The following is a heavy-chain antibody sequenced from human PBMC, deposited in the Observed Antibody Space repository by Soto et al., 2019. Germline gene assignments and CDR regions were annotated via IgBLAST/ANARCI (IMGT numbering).Heavy chain of an antibody. V-gene: IGHV3-11*06. CDR2: ISYSGSYT. CDR1: ELIFSDYY. J-gene: IGHJ4*02. CDR3: ATGQDCSGGSCFDFDY. Sequence: QVQLVESGGGLVKPGGSLRLSCAASELIFSDYYMNWIRQAPGKGLEWVAVISYSGSYTNYADSVKGRFSVSRDNTKSSRYLQMNSLRVEDTALYYCATGQDCSGGSCFDFDYWGQGTRVTVSS. D-gene: IGHD2-15*01.